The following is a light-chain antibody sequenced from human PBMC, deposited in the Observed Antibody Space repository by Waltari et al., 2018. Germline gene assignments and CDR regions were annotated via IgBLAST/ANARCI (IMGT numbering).Light chain of an antibody. CDR1: SSNIGSNY. Sequence: QSVLTQPPSAFGTPGQRVTISCSGSSSNIGSNYVYWYQQLPGTAPKLLIYRSNKRPLGVPDRFSGSKSGTSAALAISGLRSEDEADYYCAAWDDSLGYVFGTGTKVTVL. CDR2: RSN. CDR3: AAWDDSLGYV. V-gene: IGLV1-47*01. J-gene: IGLJ1*01.